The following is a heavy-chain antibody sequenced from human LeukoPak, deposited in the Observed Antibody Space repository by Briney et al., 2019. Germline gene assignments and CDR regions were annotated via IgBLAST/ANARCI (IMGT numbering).Heavy chain of an antibody. D-gene: IGHD2/OR15-2a*01. J-gene: IGHJ3*02. V-gene: IGHV4-4*02. CDR2: IYHSGST. CDR3: ASNKENTNDAFDI. Sequence: SGTLSLTCAVSGGSISSSNWWSWVRQPPGKGLEWIGEIYHSGSTNYNPSLKSRVTISVDKSKNQFSLKLSSATAADTAVYYCASNKENTNDAFDIWGQGTMVTVSS. CDR1: GGSISSSNW.